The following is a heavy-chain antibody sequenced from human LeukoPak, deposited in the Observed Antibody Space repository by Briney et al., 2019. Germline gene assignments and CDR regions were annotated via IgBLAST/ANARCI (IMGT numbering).Heavy chain of an antibody. CDR1: GFTFSSYW. CDR3: ARDGYIVTWYVLRPVDY. V-gene: IGHV3-7*03. CDR2: IKQDGGDK. Sequence: PGGSLRLSCAASGFTFSSYWMSSVRQDPGKGLEWGANIKQDGGDKYYVASVKGRFTISRDNAKNSLYLQMNSLRAEDTAVYYCARDGYIVTWYVLRPVDYWGQGTLVTV. D-gene: IGHD6-13*01. J-gene: IGHJ4*02.